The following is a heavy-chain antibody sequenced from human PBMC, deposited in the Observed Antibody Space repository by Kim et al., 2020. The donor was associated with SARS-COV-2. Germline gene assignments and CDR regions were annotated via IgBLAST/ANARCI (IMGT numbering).Heavy chain of an antibody. Sequence: GGSLRLSCAASGFTFSSYAMSWVRQAPGKGLEWVSAISGSGGSTYYADSVKGRFTISRDNSKNTLYLQMNSLRAEDTAVYYCAKGIAARPIAVAAPIDYWGQGTLVTVSS. CDR2: ISGSGGST. D-gene: IGHD6-6*01. CDR1: GFTFSSYA. CDR3: AKGIAARPIAVAAPIDY. V-gene: IGHV3-23*01. J-gene: IGHJ4*02.